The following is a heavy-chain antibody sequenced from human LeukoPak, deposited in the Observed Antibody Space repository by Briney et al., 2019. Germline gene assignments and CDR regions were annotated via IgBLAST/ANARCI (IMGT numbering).Heavy chain of an antibody. D-gene: IGHD3-22*01. CDR1: GFTFSSYA. J-gene: IGHJ4*02. Sequence: GGSLRLSCATSGFTFSSYAMHWVRQAPGKGLEWVAVISYDGSNKYYADSVKGRFTISRDNSKNTLYLQMNSLRAEDTAVYYCARGTCYDFWSGARPYYYDSSGYYLGFDYWGQGTLVTVSS. CDR3: ARGTCYDFWSGARPYYYDSSGYYLGFDY. CDR2: ISYDGSNK. V-gene: IGHV3-30-3*01.